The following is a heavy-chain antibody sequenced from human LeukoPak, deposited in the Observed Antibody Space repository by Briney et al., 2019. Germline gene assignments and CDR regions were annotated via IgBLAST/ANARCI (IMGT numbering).Heavy chain of an antibody. Sequence: GGSLRLSCAASRFTFSSYSMNWVRQAPGKGLEWVSSISSSGNIYYADSVKGRFTISRDNAKNSLYLQMNSLRAEDTAVYYCARDFGFGSYYYYYYMDVWGKGTTVTVSS. CDR3: ARDFGFGSYYYYYYMDV. CDR2: ISSSGNI. D-gene: IGHD1-26*01. CDR1: RFTFSSYS. J-gene: IGHJ6*03. V-gene: IGHV3-21*01.